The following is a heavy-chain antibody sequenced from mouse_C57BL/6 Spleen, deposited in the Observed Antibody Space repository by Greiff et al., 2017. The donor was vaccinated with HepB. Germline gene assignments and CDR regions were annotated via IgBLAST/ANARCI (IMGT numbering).Heavy chain of an antibody. CDR2: IYPGDGDT. V-gene: IGHV1-82*01. CDR3: ARCPTVVATGAY. Sequence: VQLQQSGPELVKPGASVKISCKASGYAFSSSWMNWVKQRPGKGLEWIGRIYPGDGDTNYNGKVKGKATLTADKSSSTAYMQLSSLTSEDSAVYVCARCPTVVATGAYWGQGTLVTVSA. J-gene: IGHJ3*01. D-gene: IGHD1-1*01. CDR1: GYAFSSSW.